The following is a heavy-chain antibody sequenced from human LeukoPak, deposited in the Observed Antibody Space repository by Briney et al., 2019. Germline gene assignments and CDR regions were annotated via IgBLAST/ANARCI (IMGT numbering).Heavy chain of an antibody. CDR1: GYTFTSYG. V-gene: IGHV1-18*01. CDR2: ISAYNGNT. D-gene: IGHD6-13*01. CDR3: ARVSLSSSWKNWFDP. Sequence: ASVKVSCKASGYTFTSYGISWVRQAPGQGLEWMGWISAYNGNTNYAQTLQGRVTMTTDTSTSTAYMELRSLRSDDTAVYYCARVSLSSSWKNWFDPWGQGTLVTVSS. J-gene: IGHJ5*02.